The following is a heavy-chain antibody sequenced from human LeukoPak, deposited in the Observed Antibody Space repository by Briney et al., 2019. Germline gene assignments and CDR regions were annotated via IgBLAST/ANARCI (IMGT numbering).Heavy chain of an antibody. J-gene: IGHJ4*02. CDR3: ATIGQDYYDSSGYRLPFDY. D-gene: IGHD3-22*01. CDR1: GYTFTSYG. Sequence: GASVKVSCKASGYTFTSYGISWVRQAPGQGLEWMGWISAYNGNTNYAQKFQGRVTMTRDTSTSTVYMELSSLRSEDTAVYYCATIGQDYYDSSGYRLPFDYWGQGTLVTVSS. V-gene: IGHV1-18*01. CDR2: ISAYNGNT.